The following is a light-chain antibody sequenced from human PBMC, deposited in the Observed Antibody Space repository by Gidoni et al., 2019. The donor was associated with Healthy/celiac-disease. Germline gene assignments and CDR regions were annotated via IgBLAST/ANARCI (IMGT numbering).Light chain of an antibody. CDR2: GNS. V-gene: IGLV1-40*01. J-gene: IGLJ1*01. CDR1: SSNIGAGYD. CDR3: QSYDSSLSGLYV. Sequence: QSVLTQPPSVSGAPGQRVTISCTGGSSNIGAGYDVHWYQQLPGTAPKLLIYGNSNRPSVVPDRFSGSKSGTSASLAITGLQAEDEADYYCQSYDSSLSGLYVFGTGTKVTVL.